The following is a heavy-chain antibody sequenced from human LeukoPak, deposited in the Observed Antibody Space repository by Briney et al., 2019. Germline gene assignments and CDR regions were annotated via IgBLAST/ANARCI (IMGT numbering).Heavy chain of an antibody. Sequence: SGRSLRLSCAASGFTFSSYGMHWVRQAPGKGLEWVAVISYDGSNKYYADSVKGRFTISRDNSKNTLYLQMNSLRAEDTAVYYCAKASMDVWGQGTTVTVCS. CDR1: GFTFSSYG. CDR3: AKASMDV. CDR2: ISYDGSNK. V-gene: IGHV3-30*18. J-gene: IGHJ6*02.